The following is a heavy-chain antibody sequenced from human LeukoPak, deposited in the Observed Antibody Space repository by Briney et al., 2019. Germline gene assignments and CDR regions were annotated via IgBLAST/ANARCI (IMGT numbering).Heavy chain of an antibody. CDR2: ISSSGTYI. V-gene: IGHV3-21*01. CDR1: GFTFSTYS. Sequence: GGSLRLSCAASGFTFSTYSMNWVRQAPGKGLEWVSSISSSGTYIFYADSVKGRFTISRDNAKNSLYLQMNSLRAEDTAVYYCARDMESYYYDSSFDYWGQGTLVTVSS. D-gene: IGHD3-22*01. J-gene: IGHJ4*02. CDR3: ARDMESYYYDSSFDY.